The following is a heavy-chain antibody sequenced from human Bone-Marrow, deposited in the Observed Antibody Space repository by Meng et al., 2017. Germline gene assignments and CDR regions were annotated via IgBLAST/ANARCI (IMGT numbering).Heavy chain of an antibody. Sequence: QVQLQRWGSGLLKSSETLSLTCAVYGGSFGGYYWSLIRQPPGKGLEWIGEINHSGSTNYNPSLKSRVTISVDTSKNQFSLKLSSVTAADTAVYYCARDNTMIGSFDYWGQGTLVTVSS. J-gene: IGHJ4*02. CDR3: ARDNTMIGSFDY. CDR1: GGSFGGYY. CDR2: INHSGST. V-gene: IGHV4-34*01. D-gene: IGHD3-22*01.